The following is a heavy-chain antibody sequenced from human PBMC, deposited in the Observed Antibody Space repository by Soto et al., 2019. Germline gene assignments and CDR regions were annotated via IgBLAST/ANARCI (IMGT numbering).Heavy chain of an antibody. V-gene: IGHV3-30-3*01. CDR3: ARERPGIYYDFWSGYLENYYGMDV. CDR1: GFTFSSYA. CDR2: ISYDGSNK. J-gene: IGHJ6*02. Sequence: GGSLRLSCAASGFTFSSYAMHWVRQAPGKGLEWVAVISYDGSNKYYADSVKGRFTISRDNSKNTLYLQMNSLRAEDTAVYYCARERPGIYYDFWSGYLENYYGMDVWGQGTTVTVSS. D-gene: IGHD3-3*01.